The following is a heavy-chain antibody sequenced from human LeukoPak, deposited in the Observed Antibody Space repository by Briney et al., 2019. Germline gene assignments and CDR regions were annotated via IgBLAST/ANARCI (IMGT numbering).Heavy chain of an antibody. D-gene: IGHD6-13*01. CDR3: ARDRRSSAAGIRYYYYGMDV. Sequence: SETLSLTCAVYGGSFGGYYWSWIRQPPGKGLEWIGVINHSGSTNYNPSLKSRVTISVDTSKNQFSLKLSSVTAADTAVYYCARDRRSSAAGIRYYYYGMDVWGQGTTVTVSS. J-gene: IGHJ6*02. V-gene: IGHV4-34*01. CDR1: GGSFGGYY. CDR2: INHSGST.